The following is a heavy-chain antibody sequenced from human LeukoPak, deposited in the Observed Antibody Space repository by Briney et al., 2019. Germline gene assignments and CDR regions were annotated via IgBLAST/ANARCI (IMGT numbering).Heavy chain of an antibody. CDR2: IYPGDSDT. Sequence: GESLKISCKGSGYTFTSYWIGWARQMPGEGLEWMGIIYPGDSDTRYSPSFQGQVSISVDKSATTAYLQWSSLKTSDSAMYYCARHFGRYCSSNSCPFDYWGQGTLVTVSS. CDR3: ARHFGRYCSSNSCPFDY. CDR1: GYTFTSYW. V-gene: IGHV5-51*01. J-gene: IGHJ4*01. D-gene: IGHD2-2*01.